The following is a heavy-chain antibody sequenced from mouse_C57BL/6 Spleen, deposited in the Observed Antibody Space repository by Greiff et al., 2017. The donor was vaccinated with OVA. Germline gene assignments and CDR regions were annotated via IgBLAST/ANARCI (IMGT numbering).Heavy chain of an antibody. CDR2: IYPRSGNT. Sequence: VQLQESGAELARPGASVKLSCKASGYTFTSYGISWVKQRTGQGLEWIGEIYPRSGNTYYNEKFKGKATLTADKSSSTAYMELRSLTSEDSAVYFCARLRDDGYYVGAMDYWGQGTSVTVSS. J-gene: IGHJ4*01. V-gene: IGHV1-81*01. CDR3: ARLRDDGYYVGAMDY. D-gene: IGHD2-3*01. CDR1: GYTFTSYG.